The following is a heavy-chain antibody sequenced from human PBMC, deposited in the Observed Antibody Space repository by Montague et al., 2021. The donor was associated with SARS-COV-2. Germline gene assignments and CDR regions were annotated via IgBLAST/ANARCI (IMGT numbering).Heavy chain of an antibody. CDR3: ANEIRPNDY. D-gene: IGHD3-10*01. Sequence: SLRLSCAASGFPVSRHAMTWVRQVPGKGLEWISAISISGDRTYYADSVKGRFTISRDNSKNTLFLQMNSLRGEDTAIYYCANEIRPNDYWGRGTLVTVSS. CDR2: ISISGDRT. V-gene: IGHV3-23*01. J-gene: IGHJ4*02. CDR1: GFPVSRHA.